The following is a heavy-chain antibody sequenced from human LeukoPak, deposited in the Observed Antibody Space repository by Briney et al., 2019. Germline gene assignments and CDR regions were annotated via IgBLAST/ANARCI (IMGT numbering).Heavy chain of an antibody. CDR2: IIPICGTT. J-gene: IGHJ5*02. D-gene: IGHD1-26*01. V-gene: IGHV1-69*01. Sequence: SVKVSCKTSGGTFTSYAITWVRQAPGQGLEWMGEIIPICGTTNYAQKFQGRVTFPADESTTTAYMELSSLRSEDTALYYCARKLRLGGNWFDPWGQGTLVTVSS. CDR3: ARKLRLGGNWFDP. CDR1: GGTFTSYA.